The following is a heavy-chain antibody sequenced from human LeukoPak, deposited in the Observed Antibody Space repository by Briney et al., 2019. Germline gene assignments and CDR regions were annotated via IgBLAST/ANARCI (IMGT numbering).Heavy chain of an antibody. CDR3: AREVGEYSSSWYGEADDY. CDR1: GFTFDSYA. CDR2: ISSSGDTT. J-gene: IGHJ4*02. Sequence: GGSLRLSCAASGFTFDSYAMSWVRQAPGKGLEWVSAISSSGDTTYYADSVKGRSTISRDNSKNTLYLQMNSLGAEDTAVYYCAREVGEYSSSWYGEADDYWGQGTLVTVSS. D-gene: IGHD6-13*01. V-gene: IGHV3-23*01.